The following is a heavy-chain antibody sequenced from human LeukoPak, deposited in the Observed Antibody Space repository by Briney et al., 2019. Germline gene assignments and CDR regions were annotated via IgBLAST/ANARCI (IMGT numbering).Heavy chain of an antibody. J-gene: IGHJ5*02. V-gene: IGHV3-21*01. Sequence: PGGSLRLSCAASGFTFSSYSMNWVRQAPGKGLEWVSSISSSSSYIYYADSVKGRFTISRDNAKNSLYLQMNSLRAEDTAVYYCASAYSRTGTTFKFWFDPWGQGTLVTVSS. D-gene: IGHD1-7*01. CDR3: ASAYSRTGTTFKFWFDP. CDR2: ISSSSSYI. CDR1: GFTFSSYS.